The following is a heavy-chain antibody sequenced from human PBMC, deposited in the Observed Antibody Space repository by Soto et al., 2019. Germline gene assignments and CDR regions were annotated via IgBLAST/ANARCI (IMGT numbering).Heavy chain of an antibody. Sequence: QAQLVQSGAEVKKPGASVKVSCQAGGYTFADYGISWVRQAPGQGLEWMGWIGPYNGNTNYAQNLQDRVTMTTDTSTNTAYVELRSLRSDDTALYYCARCYCSVGSCYTCGHFDLWGRGTLLTVSS. V-gene: IGHV1-18*01. CDR2: IGPYNGNT. J-gene: IGHJ2*01. CDR3: ARCYCSVGSCYTCGHFDL. D-gene: IGHD2-15*01. CDR1: GYTFADYG.